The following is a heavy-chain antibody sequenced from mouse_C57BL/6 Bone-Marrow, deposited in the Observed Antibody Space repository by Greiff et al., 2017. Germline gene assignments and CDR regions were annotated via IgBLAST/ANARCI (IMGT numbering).Heavy chain of an antibody. CDR1: GFNIKDDY. D-gene: IGHD1-1*02. J-gene: IGHJ3*01. Sequence: VQLQQSGAELVRPGASVKLSCTASGFNIKDDYMHWVKQRPEQGLEWIGWIDPENGDTEYASKFQGKATITADTSSNTAYLQLSILTSEDTAVYYCTTWWFPWFAYWGQGTLVTVSA. V-gene: IGHV14-4*01. CDR3: TTWWFPWFAY. CDR2: IDPENGDT.